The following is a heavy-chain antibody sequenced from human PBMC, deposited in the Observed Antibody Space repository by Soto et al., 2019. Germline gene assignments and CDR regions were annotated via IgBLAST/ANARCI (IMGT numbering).Heavy chain of an antibody. D-gene: IGHD6-13*01. CDR1: GYTFTSYA. Sequence: GASVKVSCKASGYTFTSYAMHWVRQAPGQRLEWMGWINAGNGNTKYSQKFQGRVTITRDTSASTAYMELRSLRSDDTAVYYCARVLYSSSWYSEYYYYYGMDVWGQGTTVTVSS. CDR2: INAGNGNT. V-gene: IGHV1-3*01. CDR3: ARVLYSSSWYSEYYYYYGMDV. J-gene: IGHJ6*02.